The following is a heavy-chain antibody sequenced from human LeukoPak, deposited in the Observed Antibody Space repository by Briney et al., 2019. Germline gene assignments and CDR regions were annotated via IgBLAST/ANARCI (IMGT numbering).Heavy chain of an antibody. Sequence: PSETLSLTCTVSGGSISNYYWNWIRQPPGKGLEWIGYIYYSGSTNYNPSLKSRVTISVDTSKNQFSLKLSSVTAADTAVYYCARAAWGGSGFDYWGQGTLVTVSS. CDR1: GGSISNYY. D-gene: IGHD2-15*01. V-gene: IGHV4-59*01. CDR3: ARAAWGGSGFDY. CDR2: IYYSGST. J-gene: IGHJ4*02.